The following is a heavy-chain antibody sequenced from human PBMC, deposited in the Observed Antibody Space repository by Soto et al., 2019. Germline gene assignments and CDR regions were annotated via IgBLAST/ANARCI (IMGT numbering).Heavy chain of an antibody. V-gene: IGHV3-48*02. Sequence: GGSLRLSCAASGFTFSSYSMNWVRQAPGKGLVWVSYISSSSSTIYYADSVKGRFTISRDNAKNSLYLQMNSLRDEDTAVYYCASCTNHYYYYGMDVWGQGTTVTVSS. CDR3: ASCTNHYYYYGMDV. J-gene: IGHJ6*02. CDR2: ISSSSSTI. D-gene: IGHD2-8*01. CDR1: GFTFSSYS.